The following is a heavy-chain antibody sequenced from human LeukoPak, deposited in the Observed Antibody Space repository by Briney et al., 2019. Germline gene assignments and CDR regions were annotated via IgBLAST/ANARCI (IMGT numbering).Heavy chain of an antibody. CDR2: IWYDGSNK. CDR3: ARGGRTTWHGMDV. D-gene: IGHD4-17*01. CDR1: GLTFSDYY. Sequence: GGSLRLSCAASGLTFSDYYMSWIRQAPGKGLEWVAVIWYDGSNKNYVDSVKGRFTISRDNSKNTLYLQMNSLRAEDTAVYYCARGGRTTWHGMDVWGQGTTVTVSS. J-gene: IGHJ6*02. V-gene: IGHV3-33*08.